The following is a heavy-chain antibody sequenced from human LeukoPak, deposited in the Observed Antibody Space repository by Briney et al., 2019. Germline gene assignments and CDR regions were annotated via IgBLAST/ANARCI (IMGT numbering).Heavy chain of an antibody. CDR3: ARVLSREGYFDY. D-gene: IGHD5-24*01. J-gene: IGHJ4*02. CDR1: GYTFTGFC. CDR2: ISGYNGDI. V-gene: IGHV1-18*04. Sequence: GASVKVSCKASGYTFTGFCIHWGRQAPGQGLEWMGWISGYNGDINYAQRLQGRVTMTTDTSTSTAYMELRSLSSDDTAVYYCARVLSREGYFDYWGQGTLVTVSS.